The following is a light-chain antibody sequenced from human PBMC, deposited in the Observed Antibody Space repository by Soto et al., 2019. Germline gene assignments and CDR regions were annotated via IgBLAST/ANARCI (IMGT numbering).Light chain of an antibody. CDR1: QSVSTD. J-gene: IGKJ3*01. CDR3: HQYNDWPRFT. CDR2: GAS. Sequence: EIVMTQSLATLSVSPGERATLSCRASQSVSTDLAWYQQKPGQAPRRLIYGASTRATGIPARFSGSGSGTEFTLTINSLQSEDLAIYYCHQYNDWPRFTFGPGTKVEIK. V-gene: IGKV3-15*01.